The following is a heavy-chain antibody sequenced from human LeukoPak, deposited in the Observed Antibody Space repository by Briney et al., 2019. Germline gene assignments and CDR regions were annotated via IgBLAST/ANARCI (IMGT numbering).Heavy chain of an antibody. CDR1: GGTFSSYA. Sequence: SSVKVSCKASGGTFSSYAISWVRQAPGQRLEWMGGIIPIFGTANYAQKFQGRVTITADESTSTAYMELSSLRSEDTAVYYCARAGVAARLTPFDYWGQGTLVTVSS. J-gene: IGHJ4*02. D-gene: IGHD6-6*01. CDR2: IIPIFGTA. V-gene: IGHV1-69*01. CDR3: ARAGVAARLTPFDY.